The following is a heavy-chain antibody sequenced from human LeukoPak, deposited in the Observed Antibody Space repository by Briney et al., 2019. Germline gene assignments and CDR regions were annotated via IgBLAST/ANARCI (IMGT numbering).Heavy chain of an antibody. CDR2: IYPGDSDT. CDR1: GYSFTSYW. J-gene: IGHJ5*02. D-gene: IGHD4-23*01. Sequence: GESLKISCKGSGYSFTSYWIGWVRQMPGKGLEWMGIIYPGDSDTRYSPSFQGQVTISADKSISTAYLQWSSLKASDTAMYYCARHANYGGNSWLNWFDPWGQGTLVTVSS. V-gene: IGHV5-51*01. CDR3: ARHANYGGNSWLNWFDP.